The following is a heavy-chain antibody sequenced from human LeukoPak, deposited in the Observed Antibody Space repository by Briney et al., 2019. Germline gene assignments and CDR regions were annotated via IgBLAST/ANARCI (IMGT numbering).Heavy chain of an antibody. Sequence: KPGGSLRLSCAASGFTFSSYSMNWVRQAPGKGLEWVSSISSSSSYIYYADSVKGRFTISRDNAKNSLYLQMNSLRAEDTAVYYCARDEPLRFLEWLDVWGQGTTVTVSS. CDR3: ARDEPLRFLEWLDV. J-gene: IGHJ6*02. CDR1: GFTFSSYS. V-gene: IGHV3-21*01. D-gene: IGHD3-3*01. CDR2: ISSSSSYI.